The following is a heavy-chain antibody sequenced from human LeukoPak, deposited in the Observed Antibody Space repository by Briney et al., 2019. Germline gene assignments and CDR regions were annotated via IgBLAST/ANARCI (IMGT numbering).Heavy chain of an antibody. CDR3: AKMYYYGSGSYDKAFDY. D-gene: IGHD3-10*01. CDR2: ISGSGGRT. J-gene: IGHJ4*02. CDR1: GFTFSNYG. Sequence: GGSLRLSCAAPGFTFSNYGMNWVRQAPGKGLEWVSAISGSGGRTYYADSVKGRFTISRDNSKNTLSLQMNSLRAEDTAVYYCAKMYYYGSGSYDKAFDYWGQGTLVTVSS. V-gene: IGHV3-23*01.